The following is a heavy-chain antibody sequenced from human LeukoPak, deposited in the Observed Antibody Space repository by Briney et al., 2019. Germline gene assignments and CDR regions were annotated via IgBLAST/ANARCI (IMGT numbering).Heavy chain of an antibody. CDR3: ARRDGWFDP. D-gene: IGHD5-24*01. Sequence: PSETLSLTCAVSGYSISCGYYWGWIRQPPGKGLEWIGSIYHSGSTYYNPSLKSRVTISVDTSKNQSSLKLSSVTAADTAVYYCARRDGWFDPWGQGTLVTVSS. CDR2: IYHSGST. J-gene: IGHJ5*02. V-gene: IGHV4-38-2*01. CDR1: GYSISCGYY.